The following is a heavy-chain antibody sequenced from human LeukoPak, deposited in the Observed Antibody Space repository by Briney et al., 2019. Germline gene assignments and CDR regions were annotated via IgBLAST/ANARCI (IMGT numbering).Heavy chain of an antibody. CDR3: VRDNPRCCGVIPANIDDY. J-gene: IGHJ4*02. D-gene: IGHD2-15*01. CDR1: GFTFSSYS. Sequence: GGSLRLSCAASGFTFSSYSMNWVRQAPGKGLEWVSSISSSSSYINYADSVRGRFTISRDSAKDSLYLQMHSLRAEDTAVYYCVRDNPRCCGVIPANIDDYWGQGTLVTVSS. V-gene: IGHV3-21*01. CDR2: ISSSSSYI.